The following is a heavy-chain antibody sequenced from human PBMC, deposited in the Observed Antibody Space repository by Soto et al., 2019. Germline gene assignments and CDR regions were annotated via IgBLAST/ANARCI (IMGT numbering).Heavy chain of an antibody. J-gene: IGHJ4*02. CDR3: AKDLVRYGITMIVAAN. D-gene: IGHD3-22*01. Sequence: PGGSLRLSCAASGFTFSSYAMSWVRQAPGKGLEWVSAISGSGGSTYYADSVKGRFTISRDNSKNTLYLQMNSLRAEDTAVYYCAKDLVRYGITMIVAANWGQGTLVTVS. V-gene: IGHV3-23*01. CDR2: ISGSGGST. CDR1: GFTFSSYA.